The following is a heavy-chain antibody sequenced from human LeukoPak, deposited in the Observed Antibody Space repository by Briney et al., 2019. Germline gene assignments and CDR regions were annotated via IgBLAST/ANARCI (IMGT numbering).Heavy chain of an antibody. Sequence: GGSLRLSCAASGFTFDDYAMHWVRQAPGKGLEWVSGISWNSGSIGYADSVKGRFTISRDNAKNSLYLQMNSLRAEDTALYYCAKGTFRNYVSPKDYWGQGTLVTVSS. CDR2: ISWNSGSI. J-gene: IGHJ4*02. D-gene: IGHD1-7*01. CDR3: AKGTFRNYVSPKDY. V-gene: IGHV3-9*01. CDR1: GFTFDDYA.